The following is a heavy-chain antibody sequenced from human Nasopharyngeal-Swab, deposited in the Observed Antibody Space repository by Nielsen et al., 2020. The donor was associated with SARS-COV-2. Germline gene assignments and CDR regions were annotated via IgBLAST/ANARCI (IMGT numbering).Heavy chain of an antibody. D-gene: IGHD3-22*01. CDR2: ISYDGSNK. J-gene: IGHJ4*02. Sequence: GGSLRLSCAASGFTFSSYGMHWVRQAPGRGLEWVAVISYDGSNKYYADSVKGRFTISRDNSKNTLYLQMNSLRAEDTAVYYCAKDYYDSSGYLEYYFDYWGQGTLVTASS. V-gene: IGHV3-30*18. CDR1: GFTFSSYG. CDR3: AKDYYDSSGYLEYYFDY.